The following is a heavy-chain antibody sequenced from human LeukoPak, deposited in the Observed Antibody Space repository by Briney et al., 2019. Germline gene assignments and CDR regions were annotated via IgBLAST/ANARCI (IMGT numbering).Heavy chain of an antibody. Sequence: SDTLSLTCTVSGYSISSGYYWGWIRQPPGKGLEWIGSIYHSGSTYYNPSLKSRVTISVDTSKNQFSLKLSSVTAADTAVYYCARDRLIAAARLFFDYWGQGTLVTVSS. J-gene: IGHJ4*02. CDR1: GYSISSGYY. CDR2: IYHSGST. V-gene: IGHV4-38-2*02. CDR3: ARDRLIAAARLFFDY. D-gene: IGHD6-13*01.